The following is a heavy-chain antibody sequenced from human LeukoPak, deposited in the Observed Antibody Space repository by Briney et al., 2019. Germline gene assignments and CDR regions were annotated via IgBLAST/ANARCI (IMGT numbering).Heavy chain of an antibody. Sequence: ASVTVSCKASGYTFTGYYMHWVRQAPGQGLEWMGWINPNSGGTNYAQKFQGRVTMTRDTSISTAYMELSRLRSDDTAVYYCARPRGGYDFWSGYPSLFDIWGQGTMVTVSS. V-gene: IGHV1-2*02. J-gene: IGHJ3*02. CDR1: GYTFTGYY. CDR3: ARPRGGYDFWSGYPSLFDI. D-gene: IGHD3-3*01. CDR2: INPNSGGT.